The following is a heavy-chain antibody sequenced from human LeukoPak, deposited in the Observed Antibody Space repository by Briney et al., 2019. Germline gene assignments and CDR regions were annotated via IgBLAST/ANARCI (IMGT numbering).Heavy chain of an antibody. CDR1: GYTSTGYY. Sequence: SVKVSCKASGYTSTGYYMHWVRQAPGQGLEWMGGIIPIFGTANYAQKFQGRVTITADESTSTAYMELSSLRSEDTAVYYCASEDYWGQGTLVTVSS. CDR2: IIPIFGTA. J-gene: IGHJ4*02. V-gene: IGHV1-69*13. CDR3: ASEDY.